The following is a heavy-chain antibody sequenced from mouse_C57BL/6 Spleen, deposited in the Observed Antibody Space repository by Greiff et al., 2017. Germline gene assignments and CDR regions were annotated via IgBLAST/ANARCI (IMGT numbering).Heavy chain of an antibody. J-gene: IGHJ4*01. CDR2: IYPGDGDT. Sequence: VQLQESGPELVKPGASVKISFKASGYAFSSSWMNWVKQRPGKGLEWIGRIYPGDGDTNYNGKFKGKATLTADKSSSTAYMQLSSLTSEDSAVYFCARGGNYAMDYWGQGTSVTVSS. V-gene: IGHV1-82*01. CDR3: ARGGNYAMDY. CDR1: GYAFSSSW. D-gene: IGHD1-1*02.